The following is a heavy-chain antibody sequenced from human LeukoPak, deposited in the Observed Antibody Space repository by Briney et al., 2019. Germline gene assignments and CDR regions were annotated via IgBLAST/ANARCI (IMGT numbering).Heavy chain of an antibody. D-gene: IGHD6-13*01. Sequence: GGSLRLSCAASGFTFDDYAMHWVRQAPGKGLEWVSGISWNSGSIGYADSVRGRFTISRDNAKNSLYLQMNSLRAEDTALYYCAKATLAAAASLYFDYWGQGTLVTVSS. V-gene: IGHV3-9*01. CDR1: GFTFDDYA. CDR2: ISWNSGSI. J-gene: IGHJ4*02. CDR3: AKATLAAAASLYFDY.